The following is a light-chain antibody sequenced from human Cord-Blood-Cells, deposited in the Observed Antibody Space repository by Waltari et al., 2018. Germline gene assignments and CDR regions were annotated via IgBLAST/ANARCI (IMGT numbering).Light chain of an antibody. J-gene: IGLJ3*02. Sequence: QLVLTQSPSASASLGASVKLTCTLSSGHSSYAIAWHQQQPEKGPRYLMKLNSDGSHSKGAGIPDRFSGSSSGAERYLTISSLQSEDEADYYCQTWGTGFWVFGGGTKLTVL. CDR1: SGHSSYA. CDR2: LNSDGSH. CDR3: QTWGTGFWV. V-gene: IGLV4-69*01.